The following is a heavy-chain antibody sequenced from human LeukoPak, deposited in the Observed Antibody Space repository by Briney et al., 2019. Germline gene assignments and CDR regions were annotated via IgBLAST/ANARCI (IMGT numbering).Heavy chain of an antibody. Sequence: GGSLRLSCAASGFIFSTYSMNWVRQAPGKGLEWVSSISSSTSYIYYADSVKGRFTISRDNAKKSLYLQMNSLRPEDTAVYYCARENSGSYYQFDCWGQGTLVTVSS. CDR3: ARENSGSYYQFDC. D-gene: IGHD1-26*01. J-gene: IGHJ4*02. CDR1: GFIFSTYS. CDR2: ISSSTSYI. V-gene: IGHV3-21*01.